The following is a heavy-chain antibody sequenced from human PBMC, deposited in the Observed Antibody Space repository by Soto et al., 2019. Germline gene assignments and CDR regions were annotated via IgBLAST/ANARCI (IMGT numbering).Heavy chain of an antibody. CDR1: GFTFTSS. Sequence: QVQLVESGGGVVQPGRSLRLSCVASGFTFTSSMHWVRQAPGKGLEGVAVVWFDGNNKYYADSVKGRFTISRDNSKNTLYLQMNSLRVEDTAVYYCVRGAPRYDSSGTNFDYWGQGTLVTVSS. V-gene: IGHV3-33*01. CDR2: VWFDGNNK. J-gene: IGHJ4*02. CDR3: VRGAPRYDSSGTNFDY. D-gene: IGHD3-22*01.